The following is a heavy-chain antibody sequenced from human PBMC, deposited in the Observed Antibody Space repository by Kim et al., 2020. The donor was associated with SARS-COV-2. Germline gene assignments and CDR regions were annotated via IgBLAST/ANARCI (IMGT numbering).Heavy chain of an antibody. Sequence: GGSLRLSCAASGFTVSSNYMSWVRQAPGKGLEWVSVIYSGCSTYYADSVKGRFTISRHNSKNTLYLQMNSLRAEDTAVYYCARATVVVVAATLGGMDVWGQGTTVTVSS. CDR1: GFTVSSNY. V-gene: IGHV3-53*04. CDR3: ARATVVVVAATLGGMDV. CDR2: IYSGCST. J-gene: IGHJ6*02. D-gene: IGHD2-15*01.